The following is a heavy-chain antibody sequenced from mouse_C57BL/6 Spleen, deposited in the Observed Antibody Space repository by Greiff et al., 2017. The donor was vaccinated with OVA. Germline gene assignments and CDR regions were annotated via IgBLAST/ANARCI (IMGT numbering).Heavy chain of an antibody. D-gene: IGHD1-1*01. CDR3: AREDYGSSAWFAY. CDR2: INPGSGGT. Sequence: QVQLQQSGAELVRPGTSVKVSCKASGYAFTNYLIEWVKQRPGQGLEWIGVINPGSGGTNYNEKFKGKATLTADKSSSTAYMQLSSLTSEDSAVYFCAREDYGSSAWFAYWGQGTLVTVSA. J-gene: IGHJ3*01. V-gene: IGHV1-54*01. CDR1: GYAFTNYL.